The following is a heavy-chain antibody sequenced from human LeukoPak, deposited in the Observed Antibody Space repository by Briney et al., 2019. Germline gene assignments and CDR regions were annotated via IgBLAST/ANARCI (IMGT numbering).Heavy chain of an antibody. J-gene: IGHJ5*02. Sequence: GASVKVSCKASGGTFSSYAISWVRQAPGQGLEWMGGIIPIFGTANYAQKFQGRVTITADESTSTAYMELSSLRSEDTAVYYCASVVMVRGVSWFDPWGQGTLVTVSS. CDR2: IIPIFGTA. CDR1: GGTFSSYA. CDR3: ASVVMVRGVSWFDP. V-gene: IGHV1-69*13. D-gene: IGHD3-10*01.